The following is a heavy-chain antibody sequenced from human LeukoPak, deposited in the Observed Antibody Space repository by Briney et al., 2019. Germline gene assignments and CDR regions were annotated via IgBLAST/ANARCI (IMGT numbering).Heavy chain of an antibody. Sequence: SETLSLTCTVSGGSISSYYWSWIRQPAGKGLEWIGRIHGSGGINYSPSLKSRITMSVDASRNQFSLRLRSVTAADTAVYYRARGIDYGDGDFYHRGQGLLVTVSS. CDR2: IHGSGGI. CDR3: ARGIDYGDGDFYH. D-gene: IGHD4-17*01. CDR1: GGSISSYY. J-gene: IGHJ4*02. V-gene: IGHV4-4*07.